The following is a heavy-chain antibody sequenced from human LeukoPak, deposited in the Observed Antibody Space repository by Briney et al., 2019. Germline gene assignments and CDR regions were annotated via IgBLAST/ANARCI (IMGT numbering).Heavy chain of an antibody. CDR1: GGSFSGYY. CDR3: ARGLSEDYYYGMDV. Sequence: SETLSLTCAAYGGSFSGYYWSWIRQPPGKGLEWIGYIYYSGSTNYNPSLKSRVTISVDTSKNQFSLKLSSVTAADTAVYYCARGLSEDYYYGMDVWGQGTTVTVSS. D-gene: IGHD6-25*01. CDR2: IYYSGST. V-gene: IGHV4-59*01. J-gene: IGHJ6*02.